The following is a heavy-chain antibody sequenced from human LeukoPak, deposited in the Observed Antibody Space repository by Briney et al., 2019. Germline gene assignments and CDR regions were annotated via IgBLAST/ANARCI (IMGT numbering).Heavy chain of an antibody. D-gene: IGHD4-17*01. CDR1: GFPFRSYA. Sequence: GGSLRLSCAASGFPFRSYATSWIPKAPGERLEWLSAISPTTGTTFCADSVKCRFTISRDNSENTLFLQMNSLRAEDTAVYYCATKASNGDRYFDYWGQGAPVTVSS. V-gene: IGHV3-23*01. CDR2: ISPTTGTT. CDR3: ATKASNGDRYFDY. J-gene: IGHJ4*02.